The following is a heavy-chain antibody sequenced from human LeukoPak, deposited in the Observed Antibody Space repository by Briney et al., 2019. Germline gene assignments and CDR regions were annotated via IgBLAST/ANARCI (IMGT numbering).Heavy chain of an antibody. Sequence: ASVKVSCKASGGTFSSYGINWVRQATGQGLEWMGWMNPNTANTGYAQKFRGRVTMTMNTSITTAYMELSSLRSDDTAIYYCARKFLGSRGYYFDYWGQGTLVIVSS. V-gene: IGHV1-8*02. J-gene: IGHJ4*02. CDR1: GGTFSSYG. CDR3: ARKFLGSRGYYFDY. D-gene: IGHD3-10*01. CDR2: MNPNTANT.